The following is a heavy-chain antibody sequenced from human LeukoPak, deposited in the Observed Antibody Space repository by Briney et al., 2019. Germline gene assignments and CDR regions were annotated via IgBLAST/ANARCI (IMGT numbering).Heavy chain of an antibody. D-gene: IGHD3-22*01. Sequence: GGSLRLSCAASGFTFSSYAMHWVRQAPGKGLEWVAVISYDGSNKYYADSVKGRFTTSRDNSKNTLYLQMNSLRAEDTAVYYCAREELSSYYYDSSGYAAFDYWGQGTLVTVSS. J-gene: IGHJ4*02. CDR3: AREELSSYYYDSSGYAAFDY. CDR2: ISYDGSNK. V-gene: IGHV3-30-3*01. CDR1: GFTFSSYA.